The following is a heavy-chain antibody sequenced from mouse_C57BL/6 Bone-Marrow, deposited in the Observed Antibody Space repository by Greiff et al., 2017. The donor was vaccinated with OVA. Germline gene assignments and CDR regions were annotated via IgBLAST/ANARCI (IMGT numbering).Heavy chain of an antibody. D-gene: IGHD1-1*01. CDR1: GYSITSDY. CDR3: ARHGSSFSYWYFDV. CDR2: ISYSGST. J-gene: IGHJ1*03. V-gene: IGHV3-8*01. Sequence: EVKLQESGPGLAKPSQTLSLTCSVTGYSITSDYWNWIRKFPGNKLEYMGYISYSGSTYYNPSLKCRIPITRDTSKNQYYLQLNSVTTEDTATYNVARHGSSFSYWYFDVWGTGTTVTVSS.